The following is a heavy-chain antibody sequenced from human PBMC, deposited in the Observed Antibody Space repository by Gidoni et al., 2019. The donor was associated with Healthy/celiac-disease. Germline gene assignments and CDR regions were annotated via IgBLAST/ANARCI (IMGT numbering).Heavy chain of an antibody. CDR3: ARGLSSSGFGDYYYYYMDV. CDR2: IYSGGST. CDR1: GFTVSSNY. J-gene: IGHJ6*03. Sequence: EVQLVETGGGLLQTGGSLRLSCAASGFTVSSNYRSWGRQAPWKGLEWVAVIYSGGSTYYADSVKGLFTISRDNSKNTLYLQMNSLRAEDTAVYYCARGLSSSGFGDYYYYYMDVWGKGTTVTVSS. D-gene: IGHD6-6*01. V-gene: IGHV3-53*02.